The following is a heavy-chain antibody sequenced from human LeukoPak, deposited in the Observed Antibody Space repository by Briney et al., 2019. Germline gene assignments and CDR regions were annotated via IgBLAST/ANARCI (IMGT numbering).Heavy chain of an antibody. CDR2: INQDGSEK. CDR3: ARTANLDY. D-gene: IGHD2-21*02. Sequence: AGGSLRLSCAASGFTVSSNYMSWVRQAPGKGLEWVANINQDGSEKYYVDSVKGRFTISRDNAKNSLYVQMNSLRAEDTAVYYCARTANLDYWGQGTLVTVSS. V-gene: IGHV3-7*01. CDR1: GFTVSSNY. J-gene: IGHJ4*02.